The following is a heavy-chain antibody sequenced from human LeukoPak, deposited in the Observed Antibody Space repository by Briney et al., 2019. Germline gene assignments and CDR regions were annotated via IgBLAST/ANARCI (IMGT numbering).Heavy chain of an antibody. CDR3: ARGSGYAGVFDY. CDR1: GGSISSGGYY. CDR2: IYYSGST. D-gene: IGHD5-12*01. Sequence: SQTLSLTCTVSGGSISSGGYYWGWLRQHPGKGLEWVGYIYYSGSTYYNPSLKSRVTISVDTSKNQFSLKLSSVTAADTAVYYCARGSGYAGVFDYWGQGTLVTVSS. V-gene: IGHV4-31*03. J-gene: IGHJ4*02.